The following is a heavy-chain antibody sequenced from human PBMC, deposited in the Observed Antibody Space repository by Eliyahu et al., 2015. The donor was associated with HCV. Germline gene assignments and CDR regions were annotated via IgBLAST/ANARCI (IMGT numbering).Heavy chain of an antibody. J-gene: IGHJ5*02. CDR2: IWYDGSNK. CDR1: GFTFSSYG. Sequence: QVQLVESGGGVVQPGRSLRLSCAASGFTFSSYGMHWVRQAPGKGLEWVAVIWYDGSNKYYADSVKGRFTISRDNSKNTLYLQMNSLRAEDTAVYYCARGSDGPPNWFDPWGQGTLVTVSS. D-gene: IGHD5-24*01. V-gene: IGHV3-33*01. CDR3: ARGSDGPPNWFDP.